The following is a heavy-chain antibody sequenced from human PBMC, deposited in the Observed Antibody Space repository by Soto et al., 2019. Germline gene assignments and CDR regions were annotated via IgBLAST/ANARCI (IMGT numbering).Heavy chain of an antibody. D-gene: IGHD3-10*01. CDR1: GYSFTSYW. J-gene: IGHJ6*02. CDR2: IYPGDSDT. CDR3: ARIRDWPYYYFRMDV. V-gene: IGHV5-51*01. Sequence: GESLKISCKGSGYSFTSYWIGWVRQRPGKGLEWMGIIYPGDSDTRYSPSFQGQVTISADKSISTAYLQRSSLKASDTAMYYCARIRDWPYYYFRMDVWGQGTTVTVSS.